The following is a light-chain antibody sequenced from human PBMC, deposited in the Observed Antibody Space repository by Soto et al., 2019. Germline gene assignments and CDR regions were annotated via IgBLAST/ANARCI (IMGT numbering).Light chain of an antibody. CDR3: SSYAGTNNLLYV. CDR1: SSDVGAYNY. J-gene: IGLJ1*01. CDR2: EVS. Sequence: LTQPPSASGSPGQSVTISCSGTSSDVGAYNYVSWYQQHPGKAPRLLIYEVSQRPSGVPDRFSGSKSANTASLTVSGLQPEDEADYYCSSYAGTNNLLYVFGTGTKVTVL. V-gene: IGLV2-8*01.